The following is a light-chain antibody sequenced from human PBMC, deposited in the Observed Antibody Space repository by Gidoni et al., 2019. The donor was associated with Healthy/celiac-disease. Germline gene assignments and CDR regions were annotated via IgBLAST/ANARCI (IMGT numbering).Light chain of an antibody. J-gene: IGLJ2*01. Sequence: SLLTQPPSASGTPGQRVTISCSGSSSNIGSNPVNWYQQLPGPAPKLLIYSNNQRPSGVPDRFPGSKSGTSASLAISGLQSEDEADYYCAAWDDSLNGVVFGGGTKLTVL. CDR1: SSNIGSNP. CDR3: AAWDDSLNGVV. CDR2: SNN. V-gene: IGLV1-44*01.